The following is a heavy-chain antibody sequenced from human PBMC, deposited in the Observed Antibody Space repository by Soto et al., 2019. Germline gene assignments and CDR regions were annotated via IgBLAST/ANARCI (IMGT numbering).Heavy chain of an antibody. CDR2: IYYSWST. CDR1: GGSISSSSYY. J-gene: IGHJ2*01. D-gene: IGHD7-27*01. V-gene: IGHV4-39*01. CDR3: ASTGDHWYFEL. Sequence: QLQLQESGPGLVKPSETLSITCTVSGGSISSSSYYWGWIRQPPGKGLEWIGSIYYSWSTYSNPSLKSRVTRSVDTSKNQFALKLSSVTAADTAVYYCASTGDHWYFELWGSGTLVTVSS.